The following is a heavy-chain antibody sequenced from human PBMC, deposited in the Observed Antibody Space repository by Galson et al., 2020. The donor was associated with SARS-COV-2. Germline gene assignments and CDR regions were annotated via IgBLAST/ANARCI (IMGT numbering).Heavy chain of an antibody. CDR2: INHRGST. J-gene: IGHJ6*02. CDR1: GGSFSGYY. CDR3: SRGSTVTTFFNYYYYGMDV. Sequence: SETLSLTCAVYGGSFSGYYWTWIRQPPGKGLEWIAEINHRGSTNYNPSLKSRVTISVDTSKNQFSLKLSSVTAADTAVYYCSRGSTVTTFFNYYYYGMDVWGQGTTVTVSS. V-gene: IGHV4-34*01. D-gene: IGHD4-17*01.